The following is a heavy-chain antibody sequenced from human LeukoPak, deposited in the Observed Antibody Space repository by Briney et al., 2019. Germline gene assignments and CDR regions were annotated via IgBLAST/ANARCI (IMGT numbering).Heavy chain of an antibody. J-gene: IGHJ3*02. D-gene: IGHD3-22*01. CDR1: GFTFDDYA. CDR2: ISWNSGSI. CDR3: AKDLTYYYDSSGYGWAFDI. Sequence: GGSLRLSCAASGFTFDDYAMHWVGQAPGKGLEWVSGISWNSGSIGYPDSVKGRFTISRDNAKNSLYLQMNSLRAEDTALYYCAKDLTYYYDSSGYGWAFDIWGQGTMVTVSS. V-gene: IGHV3-9*01.